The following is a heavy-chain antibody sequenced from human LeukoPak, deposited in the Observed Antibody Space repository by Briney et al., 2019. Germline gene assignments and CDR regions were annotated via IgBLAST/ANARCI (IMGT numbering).Heavy chain of an antibody. D-gene: IGHD3-3*01. CDR1: EFTFSNAW. CDR2: IKSKTDGGTT. J-gene: IGHJ4*02. CDR3: TTHDFWSGYYNFDY. Sequence: GGSLRLSCAASEFTFSNAWMSWVRQAPGKGLEWVGRIKSKTDGGTTDYAAPVKGRFTISRDDSKNTLYLQMNSLKTEDTAVYYCTTHDFWSGYYNFDYWGQGTLVTVSS. V-gene: IGHV3-15*01.